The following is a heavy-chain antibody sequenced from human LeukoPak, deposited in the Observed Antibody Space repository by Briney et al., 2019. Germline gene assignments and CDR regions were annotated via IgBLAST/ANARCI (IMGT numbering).Heavy chain of an antibody. Sequence: SEALSLTCTVSGGSMNNYYWSWIRQPPGKGLEWIGYVYYSGSTNYNPSLKSRVTISVDTSKNQFSLKLSSVSAADTAVYYCARVLPHRHLRYGYYGRRGYAFDIWGQGTMVTVSS. CDR1: GGSMNNYY. V-gene: IGHV4-59*01. CDR2: VYYSGST. J-gene: IGHJ3*02. CDR3: ARVLPHRHLRYGYYGRRGYAFDI. D-gene: IGHD4-17*01.